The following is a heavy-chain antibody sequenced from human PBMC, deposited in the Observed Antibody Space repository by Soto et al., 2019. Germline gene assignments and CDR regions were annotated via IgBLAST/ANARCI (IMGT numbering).Heavy chain of an antibody. Sequence: EGQLVESGGGLVQPGGSLILSCAASGFTFINYWMVWVRQAPRKGLVWVSRIIVDGLYTTYADSVKGRFTISRDKAKNTVSLQMNRLRVEDTDVYYCARAILGSATANDHWGQGTMVTVSS. J-gene: IGHJ4*02. CDR3: ARAILGSATANDH. V-gene: IGHV3-74*03. CDR2: IIVDGLYT. CDR1: GFTFINYW. D-gene: IGHD3-10*01.